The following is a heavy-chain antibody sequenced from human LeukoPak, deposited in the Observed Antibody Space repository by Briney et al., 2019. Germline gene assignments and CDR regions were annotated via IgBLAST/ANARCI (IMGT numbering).Heavy chain of an antibody. J-gene: IGHJ3*01. Sequence: ASVKVSCKASGYTFTSYYMHWVRQAPGQGLEWMGIINPSGGSTSYAQKFQGRVTMTRDTSTSTVYMDLSRLRSEDTAVYYCARDPVTMRVVPYYAFDVWGQGTTVTVSS. CDR1: GYTFTSYY. CDR2: INPSGGST. CDR3: ARDPVTMRVVPYYAFDV. V-gene: IGHV1-46*01. D-gene: IGHD3-22*01.